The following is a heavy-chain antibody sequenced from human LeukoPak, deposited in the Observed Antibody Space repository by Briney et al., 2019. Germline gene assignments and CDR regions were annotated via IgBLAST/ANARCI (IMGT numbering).Heavy chain of an antibody. Sequence: GGSLRLSCAASGFTFSNAWMSWVRQAPGKGLEWVGRIKSKTDGGTTDYAAPVKGRFTISRDDSKNTLYLQMNSPKTEDTAVYYCTTVRRYDFWSGYYRFWGQGTLVTVSS. V-gene: IGHV3-15*01. D-gene: IGHD3-3*01. J-gene: IGHJ4*02. CDR3: TTVRRYDFWSGYYRF. CDR2: IKSKTDGGTT. CDR1: GFTFSNAW.